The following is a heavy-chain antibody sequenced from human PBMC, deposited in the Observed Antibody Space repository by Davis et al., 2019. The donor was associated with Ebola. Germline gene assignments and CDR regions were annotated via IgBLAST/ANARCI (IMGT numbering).Heavy chain of an antibody. CDR3: ARHPPDSSGWYGERLYFQH. V-gene: IGHV5-51*01. D-gene: IGHD6-19*01. Sequence: GESLKISCKGSGYSFTTFWIGWVRQMPGKGPEWMGIIYPGDSDTRYSPSFQGQVTISADKSINTAYLQWSSLKASDTAMYYCARHPPDSSGWYGERLYFQHWGQGTLVTVSS. J-gene: IGHJ1*01. CDR1: GYSFTTFW. CDR2: IYPGDSDT.